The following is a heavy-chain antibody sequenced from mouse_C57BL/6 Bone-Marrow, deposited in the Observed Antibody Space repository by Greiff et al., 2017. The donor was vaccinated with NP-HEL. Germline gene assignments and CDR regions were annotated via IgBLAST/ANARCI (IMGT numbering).Heavy chain of an antibody. J-gene: IGHJ1*03. Sequence: VQLQQSGPELVKPGASVKISCKASGYAFSSSWMNWVKQRPGKGLEWIGRIYPGDGDTNYNGKFKGKATLTADKSSSTAYMQLSSLTSEDSAVYFWARHYYGSSHWYFDVWGTGTTVTVSS. CDR3: ARHYYGSSHWYFDV. V-gene: IGHV1-82*01. D-gene: IGHD1-1*01. CDR1: GYAFSSSW. CDR2: IYPGDGDT.